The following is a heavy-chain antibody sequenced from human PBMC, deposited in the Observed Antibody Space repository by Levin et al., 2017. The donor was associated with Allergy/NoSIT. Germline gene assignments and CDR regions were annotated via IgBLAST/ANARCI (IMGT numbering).Heavy chain of an antibody. D-gene: IGHD3-3*01. Sequence: GGSLRLSCAASGFTFSSYEMNWVRQAPGKGLEWVSYISSSGSTIYYADSVKGRFTISRDNAKNSLYLQMNSLRAEDTAVYYCARGNQYYDFWSGYYGTFDYWGQGTLVTVSS. CDR1: GFTFSSYE. CDR3: ARGNQYYDFWSGYYGTFDY. CDR2: ISSSGSTI. J-gene: IGHJ4*02. V-gene: IGHV3-48*03.